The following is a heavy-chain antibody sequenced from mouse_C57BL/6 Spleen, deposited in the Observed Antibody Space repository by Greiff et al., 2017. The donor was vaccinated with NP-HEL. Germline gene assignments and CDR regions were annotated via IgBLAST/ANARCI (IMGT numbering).Heavy chain of an antibody. J-gene: IGHJ1*03. V-gene: IGHV1-64*01. CDR1: GYTFTSYW. D-gene: IGHD2-5*01. CDR2: IHPNSGST. Sequence: QVQLQQPGAELVKPGASVKLSCKASGYTFTSYWMHWVKQRPGQGLEWIGMIHPNSGSTNYNEKFKSKATLTVDKSSSTAYMQLSSLTSEDSAVYYCAPTYYSNRGYWYFDVWGTGTTVTVSS. CDR3: APTYYSNRGYWYFDV.